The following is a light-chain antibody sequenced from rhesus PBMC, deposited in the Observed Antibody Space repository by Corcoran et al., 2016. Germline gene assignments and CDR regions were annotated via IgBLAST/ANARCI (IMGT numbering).Light chain of an antibody. Sequence: QSVLTQPPSASGAPGQSVTISCSGGSSNIGVNHVYWYQHISGRAPKLLIYNNILRPSGVPARFSASKSGTSASLAISGLQSDDEADYYCAGFDGNLFGPLFGSGTKLTVL. CDR3: AGFDGNLFGPL. J-gene: IGLJ6*01. V-gene: IGLV1-72*02. CDR2: NNI. CDR1: SSNIGVNH.